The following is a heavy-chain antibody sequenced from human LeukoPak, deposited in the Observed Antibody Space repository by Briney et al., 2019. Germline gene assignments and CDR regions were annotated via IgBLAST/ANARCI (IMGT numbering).Heavy chain of an antibody. D-gene: IGHD6-13*01. CDR2: INSEGSST. Sequence: GGSLRLSCAASGFTLSRYGMNWVRQAPGKGLVWVSRINSEGSSTTYADSVKGRFTISRDNAKNTLILQMNSLRAEDTAVYYCARDRAAADLDYWGQGTLVTVSS. J-gene: IGHJ4*02. CDR1: GFTLSRYG. CDR3: ARDRAAADLDY. V-gene: IGHV3-74*01.